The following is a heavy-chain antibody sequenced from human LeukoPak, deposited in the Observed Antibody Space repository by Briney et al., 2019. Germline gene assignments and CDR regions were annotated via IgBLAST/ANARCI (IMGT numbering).Heavy chain of an antibody. J-gene: IGHJ5*02. V-gene: IGHV3-23*01. CDR3: ARKSRNWFDP. CDR1: GFTFSTFA. CDR2: IFPSGGEI. Sequence: GGSLRLSCAASGFTFSTFAMIWVRQPPGKGLEWVSSIFPSGGEIHYADSVRGRFTISRDNSKSTLSLQMNSLRAEDTAVYYCARKSRNWFDPWGQGTLVTVSS.